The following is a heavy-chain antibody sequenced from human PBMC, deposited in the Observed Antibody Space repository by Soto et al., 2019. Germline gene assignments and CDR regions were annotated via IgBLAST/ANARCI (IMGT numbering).Heavy chain of an antibody. J-gene: IGHJ6*02. V-gene: IGHV3-23*01. D-gene: IGHD3-16*01. CDR3: AKGGRIRGNLGLVMDV. CDR1: GFTFSSYA. Sequence: EVQLLESGGGLVQPGGSLRLSCAASGFTFSSYAMSWVRQAPGKGLEWVSAISGSGGSTYYADSVKGRFTISRDNSKNTLYLQMNRLRAEDTAVYYCAKGGRIRGNLGLVMDVWGQGTTVTVSS. CDR2: ISGSGGST.